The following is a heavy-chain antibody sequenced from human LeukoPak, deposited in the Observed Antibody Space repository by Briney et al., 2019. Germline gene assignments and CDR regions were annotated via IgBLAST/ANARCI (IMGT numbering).Heavy chain of an antibody. V-gene: IGHV1-69*05. J-gene: IGHJ5*02. CDR1: GGTFSSYA. Sequence: ASVKVSCKASGGTFSSYAISWVRQAPGQGLEWMGGIIPIFGTANYAQKFQGRVTITTDESTSTAYMELSSLRSEDTAVYYCARDTYPIRVYDTSRWFDPWGQGTLVTVSS. CDR2: IIPIFGTA. D-gene: IGHD2-8*01. CDR3: ARDTYPIRVYDTSRWFDP.